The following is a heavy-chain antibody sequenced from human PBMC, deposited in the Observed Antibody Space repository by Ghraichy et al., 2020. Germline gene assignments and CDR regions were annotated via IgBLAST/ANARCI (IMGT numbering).Heavy chain of an antibody. Sequence: GGSLRLSCVASGFTFTDYTMNWVRKAPGKGQERVAFVGTNTDFRRYADSVQGRFTVSRDNANNALYLQMTRLRVDDTAIYYCTRDDFTGSGSIYYSDYWGQGAHVTVSS. CDR3: TRDDFTGSGSIYYSDY. CDR1: GFTFTDYT. D-gene: IGHD3-10*01. J-gene: IGHJ4*02. CDR2: VGTNTDFR. V-gene: IGHV3-21*01.